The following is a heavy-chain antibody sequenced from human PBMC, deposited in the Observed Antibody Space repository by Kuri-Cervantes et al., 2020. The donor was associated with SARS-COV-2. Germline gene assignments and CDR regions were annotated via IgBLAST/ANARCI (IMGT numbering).Heavy chain of an antibody. CDR3: AKDRVRRGYSGYVILDY. CDR1: GFTFSSYG. V-gene: IGHV3-30*18. Sequence: GGSLRLSCAASGFTFSSYGMHWVRQAPGKGLEWVAVTSSGGTNKYYADSVKGRFTISRDSSKNTLYLQMNSLRAEDTAVYYCAKDRVRRGYSGYVILDYWGQGTLVTVSS. CDR2: TSSGGTNK. D-gene: IGHD5-12*01. J-gene: IGHJ4*02.